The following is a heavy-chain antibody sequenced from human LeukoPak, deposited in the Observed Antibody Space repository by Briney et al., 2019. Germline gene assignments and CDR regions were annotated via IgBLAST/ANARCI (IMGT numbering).Heavy chain of an antibody. V-gene: IGHV4-39*01. CDR2: IYQSGTT. CDR3: ARKKLVARGYFDY. D-gene: IGHD6-13*01. CDR1: GGSISSSGFY. J-gene: IGHJ4*02. Sequence: PSETLSLTCTVSGGSISSSGFYWDWIRQPPGKGLEWIGSIYQSGTTYYNPPLKSRVTIFVDTSKSQFSLKLSSVTAADTAVYYYARKKLVARGYFDYWGQGVLVTVSS.